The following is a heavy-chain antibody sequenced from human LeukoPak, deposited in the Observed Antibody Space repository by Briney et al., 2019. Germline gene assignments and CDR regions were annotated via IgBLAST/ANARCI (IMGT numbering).Heavy chain of an antibody. V-gene: IGHV3-21*01. D-gene: IGHD6-19*01. CDR1: GFTFSSYS. Sequence: GGSLRLSCAASGFTFSSYSMNWVRQAPGKGLEWVSSISSSSSYIYYADSVKGRFTISRVNAKNSLYLQMNSLRAEDTAVYYCASGYSSGWYPFDYWGQGTLVTVSS. CDR2: ISSSSSYI. J-gene: IGHJ4*02. CDR3: ASGYSSGWYPFDY.